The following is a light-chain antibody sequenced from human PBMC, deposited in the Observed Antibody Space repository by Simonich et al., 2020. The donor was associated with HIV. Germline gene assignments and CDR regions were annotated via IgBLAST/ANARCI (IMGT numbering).Light chain of an antibody. CDR3: QQYYSTPLT. CDR2: CAS. V-gene: IGKV4-1*01. CDR1: QSLLYSSNNKNY. Sequence: DIVMTQSPDSLAVSLGERATINCKSSQSLLYSSNNKNYLAWYQQKPGRPPKLFIYCASTREAGVPDRYSGSGSGTEFTLTISSLQAEDVAVYYCQQYYSTPLTFGGGTKVEIK. J-gene: IGKJ4*01.